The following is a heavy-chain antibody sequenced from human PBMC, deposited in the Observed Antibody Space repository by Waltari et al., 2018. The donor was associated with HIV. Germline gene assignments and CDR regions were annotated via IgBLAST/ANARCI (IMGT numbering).Heavy chain of an antibody. CDR1: GFTFSSYG. CDR3: ARDEYCSSTSCTERPDY. J-gene: IGHJ4*02. V-gene: IGHV3-33*01. CDR2: IWKDGSNK. D-gene: IGHD2-2*01. Sequence: QVQLVESGGGVVQPGRSLRLSCAASGFTFSSYGMHWVRQAPGKGLEWVAVIWKDGSNKYYADSVKGRFTISRDDSKNTLYLQMNSLRAEDTAVYYCARDEYCSSTSCTERPDYWGQGTLVTVSS.